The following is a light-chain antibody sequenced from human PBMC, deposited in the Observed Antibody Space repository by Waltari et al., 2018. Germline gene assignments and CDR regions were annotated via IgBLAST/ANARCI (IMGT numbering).Light chain of an antibody. J-gene: IGLJ3*02. CDR3: QTGGHGTWV. CDR2: VNSDGSH. Sequence: QLVLTQSPSASASLGASVKLTCTLNSGHSSNVVAWLQQQPEKGPRYLMKVNSDGSHSKGDEIPDRFSGSSSGAERYHTISSVQSEDEADYYCQTGGHGTWVFGGGTKLTVL. CDR1: SGHSSNV. V-gene: IGLV4-69*01.